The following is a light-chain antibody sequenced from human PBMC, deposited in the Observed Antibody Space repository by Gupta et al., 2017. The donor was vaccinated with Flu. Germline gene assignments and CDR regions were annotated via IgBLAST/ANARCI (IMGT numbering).Light chain of an antibody. CDR3: VLYLGCDIWV. Sequence: SGSVSSSHYPRWYLQTPGQAPRTLVHSTDSRFSGVPDRFSGSILGTKAALTITGAQLEDDCLYYCVLYLGCDIWVFGGGTKLTVL. J-gene: IGLJ3*02. CDR1: SGSVSSSHY. V-gene: IGLV8-61*01. CDR2: STD.